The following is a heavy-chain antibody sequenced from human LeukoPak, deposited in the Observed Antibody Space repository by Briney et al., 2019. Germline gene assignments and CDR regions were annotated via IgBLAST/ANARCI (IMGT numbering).Heavy chain of an antibody. D-gene: IGHD3-3*01. CDR3: ARGTKKKYTIFGVVKNWFDP. J-gene: IGHJ5*02. V-gene: IGHV3-48*01. CDR1: GFTFSSYS. CDR2: ISSSSSTI. Sequence: GGSLRLSCAASGFTFSSYSMNWVRQAPGKGLEWVSSISSSSSTIYYADSVKGRFTISRDNAKNSLYLQMNSLRAEDTAVYYCARGTKKKYTIFGVVKNWFDPWGQGTLVTVSS.